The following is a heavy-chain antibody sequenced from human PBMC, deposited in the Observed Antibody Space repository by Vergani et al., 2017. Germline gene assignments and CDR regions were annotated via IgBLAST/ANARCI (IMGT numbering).Heavy chain of an antibody. D-gene: IGHD2-8*01. CDR1: GGSISSSSYY. Sequence: QLQLQESGPGLVKPSETLSLTCTVSGGSISSSSYYWGWIRQPPGKGLEWIGSIYYSGSTYYNPSLKSRVTISVDTSKNQFSLKLSSVTAADTAVYYCAREYLLIVYAAWFDPWGQGTLVTVSS. V-gene: IGHV4-39*07. J-gene: IGHJ5*02. CDR2: IYYSGST. CDR3: AREYLLIVYAAWFDP.